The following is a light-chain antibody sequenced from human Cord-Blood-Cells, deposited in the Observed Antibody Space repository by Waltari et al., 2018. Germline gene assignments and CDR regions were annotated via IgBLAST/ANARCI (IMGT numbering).Light chain of an antibody. Sequence: DIVMTQTPLSLSVTPGQPASISCKSSQSLLHSDGKTYLYWYLQKPGQSPQLLIYEVSSRFSGVPDRFSGSGSGTDFTLTISSLQAEDVAVYYCQQYYSTPYTFGQGTKLEIK. CDR1: QSLLHSDGKTY. CDR3: QQYYSTPYT. V-gene: IGKV2-29*02. J-gene: IGKJ2*01. CDR2: EVS.